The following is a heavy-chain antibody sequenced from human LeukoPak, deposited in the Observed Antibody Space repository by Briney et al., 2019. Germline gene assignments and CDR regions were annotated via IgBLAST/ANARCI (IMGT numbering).Heavy chain of an antibody. D-gene: IGHD3-10*01. J-gene: IGHJ5*02. CDR2: IYYSGST. CDR3: ARDWGVREITNWFDP. Sequence: SETLSLTCTVSGGSISSSSYYWGWIRQPPGKGLEWIGSIYYSGSTYYKPSLKSRVTISVDTSKNQFSLKLSSVTAADTAVYYCARDWGVREITNWFDPWGQGTLVTVSS. CDR1: GGSISSSSYY. V-gene: IGHV4-39*07.